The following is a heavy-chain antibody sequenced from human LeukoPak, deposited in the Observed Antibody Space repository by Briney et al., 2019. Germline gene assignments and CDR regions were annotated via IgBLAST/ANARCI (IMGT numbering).Heavy chain of an antibody. D-gene: IGHD6-19*01. CDR1: GFTFSSYS. CDR3: ARVRGYSSGWYVDY. Sequence: GGSLRLSCAASGFTFSSYSMNWVRQAPGKGLEWVSYISSSSSYTNYADSVKGRFTISRDNAKNSLYLQMNSLRAEDTAVYYCARVRGYSSGWYVDYWGQGTLVTVSS. CDR2: ISSSSSYT. J-gene: IGHJ4*02. V-gene: IGHV3-21*05.